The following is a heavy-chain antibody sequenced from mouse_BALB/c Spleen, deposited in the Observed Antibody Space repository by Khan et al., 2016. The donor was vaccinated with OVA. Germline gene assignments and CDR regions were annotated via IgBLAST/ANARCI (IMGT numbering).Heavy chain of an antibody. Sequence: EVQLVESGGGLVKPGGSLKVSCAASGFTFSNYAMSWVRQTPEKRMEWVASISSGGNTYYPDSVKGRFTISRDNDRTIPYLQMSSRRSEDTAMYYCARDYWFVYWGQGTLVTVSA. CDR2: ISSGGNT. CDR1: GFTFSNYA. V-gene: IGHV5-6-5*01. CDR3: ARDYWFVY. J-gene: IGHJ3*01.